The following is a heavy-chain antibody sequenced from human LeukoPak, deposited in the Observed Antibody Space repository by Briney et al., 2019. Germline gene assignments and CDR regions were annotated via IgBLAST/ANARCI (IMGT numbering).Heavy chain of an antibody. CDR1: GYTFTNYD. D-gene: IGHD1-26*01. J-gene: IGHJ4*02. CDR2: ITPYNGNT. CDR3: AREASSGAYNDY. Sequence: ASVKVSCRSSGYTFTNYDITWIRQAPGQGLEWMGYITPYNGNTNYAQKLQGRVTMTTDTSTSTVYMELRSLRSDDTAVYYCAREASSGAYNDYWGQGTLVTVSS. V-gene: IGHV1-18*01.